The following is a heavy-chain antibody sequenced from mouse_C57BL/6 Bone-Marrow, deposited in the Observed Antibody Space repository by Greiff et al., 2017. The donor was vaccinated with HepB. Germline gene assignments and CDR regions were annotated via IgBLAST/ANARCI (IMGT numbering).Heavy chain of an antibody. D-gene: IGHD2-1*01. CDR2: IDPSDSET. Sequence: VQLQQPGAELVMPGASVKLSCKASGYTFTSYWMHWVKQRPIQGLEWIGNIDPSDSETHYNQKFKDKATLTVDKSSSTAYMQLSSLTSEDSAVYYCERGSIYYGNYLYYFDYWGQGTTLTVSS. V-gene: IGHV1-52*01. CDR1: GYTFTSYW. J-gene: IGHJ2*01. CDR3: ERGSIYYGNYLYYFDY.